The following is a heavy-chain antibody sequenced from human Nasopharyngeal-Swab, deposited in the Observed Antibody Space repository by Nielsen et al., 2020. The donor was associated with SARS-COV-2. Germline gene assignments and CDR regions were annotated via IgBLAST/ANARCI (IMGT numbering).Heavy chain of an antibody. CDR3: VRPEGVATSFKYYFQYGMDV. J-gene: IGHJ6*02. D-gene: IGHD5-12*01. CDR2: IYPRDSDT. Sequence: GGSLRLSCEGSGYDFTTYWIGWVRQMPGKGLEWMGIIYPRDSDTRYSPSFQGQVTISADKSISTAYLQWSSLKASDTAMYYCVRPEGVATSFKYYFQYGMDVWGQGTMVTVPS. CDR1: GYDFTTYW. V-gene: IGHV5-51*01.